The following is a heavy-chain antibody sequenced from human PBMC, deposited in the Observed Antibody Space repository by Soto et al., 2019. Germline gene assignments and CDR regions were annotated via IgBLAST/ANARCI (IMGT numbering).Heavy chain of an antibody. CDR3: ARDPKGSGYLDY. CDR1: GGTFSSYA. J-gene: IGHJ4*02. CDR2: IIPIFGTA. D-gene: IGHD3-22*01. Sequence: ASVKVSCKASGGTFSSYAISWVRQAPGQGLEWMGGIIPIFGTANYAQKFQGRVTITADESTSTAYMELSSLRSEDTAVYYCARDPKGSGYLDYWGQGTLVTVS. V-gene: IGHV1-69*13.